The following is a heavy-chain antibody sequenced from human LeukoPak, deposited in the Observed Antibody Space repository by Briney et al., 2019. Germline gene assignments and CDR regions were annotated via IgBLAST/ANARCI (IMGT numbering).Heavy chain of an antibody. CDR2: INPTGGST. CDR1: GFPLTGYS. V-gene: IGHV1-46*01. D-gene: IGHD4-17*01. CDR3: ARAGIYGDCLDY. J-gene: IGHJ4*02. Sequence: ASVKVSCKASGFPLTGYSIQWVRQAPGQGLEWMGIINPTGGSTSYAQKFQGRVTMTRDASTSTVYMEVSGLRSEDTAVYHCARAGIYGDCLDYWGQGTLVTVYS.